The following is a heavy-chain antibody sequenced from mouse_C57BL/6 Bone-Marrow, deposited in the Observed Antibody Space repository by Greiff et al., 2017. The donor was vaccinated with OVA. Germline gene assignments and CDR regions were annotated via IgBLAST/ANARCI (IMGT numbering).Heavy chain of an antibody. D-gene: IGHD2-3*01. CDR2: IDPENGDT. J-gene: IGHJ2*01. CDR3: TTLDGYYCYFDY. V-gene: IGHV14-4*01. CDR1: GFNIKDDY. Sequence: VQLKESGAELVRPGASVKLSCTASGFNIKDDYMHWVKQRPEQGLEWIGWIDPENGDTEYASKFQGKATITADTSSNTAYLQLSSLTSEDTAVYYCTTLDGYYCYFDYWGQGTTLTVSS.